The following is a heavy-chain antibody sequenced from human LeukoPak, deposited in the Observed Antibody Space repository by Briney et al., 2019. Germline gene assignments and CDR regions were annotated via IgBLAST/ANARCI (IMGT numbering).Heavy chain of an antibody. Sequence: SGALSLPCPVSGGSINGSAYYWGWVRQPPGEGLEWIGGIYYSGSTYYNPSLKSRVTISVDTSKNQFSLKLSSVTAADTAVYYCARLGYCSSTSCYHFDYWGQGTLVTVSS. J-gene: IGHJ4*02. CDR2: IYYSGST. CDR3: ARLGYCSSTSCYHFDY. CDR1: GGSINGSAYY. D-gene: IGHD2-2*01. V-gene: IGHV4-39*07.